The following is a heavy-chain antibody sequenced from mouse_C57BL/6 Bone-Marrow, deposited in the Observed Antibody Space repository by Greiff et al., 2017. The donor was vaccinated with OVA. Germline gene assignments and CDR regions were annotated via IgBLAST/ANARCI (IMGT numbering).Heavy chain of an antibody. D-gene: IGHD4-1*01. CDR2: IWGGGST. CDR1: GFSLTSYG. Sequence: VQLQESGPGLVAPSQRLSITCTVSGFSLTSYGVDWVSQPPGKGLEWLGVIWGGGSTNYNSALMSRLSTSKENSKSQVFLKMNRLHTDDTAMYYCAKHSLTGTFAYWGQGTLVTVSA. CDR3: AKHSLTGTFAY. V-gene: IGHV2-9*01. J-gene: IGHJ3*01.